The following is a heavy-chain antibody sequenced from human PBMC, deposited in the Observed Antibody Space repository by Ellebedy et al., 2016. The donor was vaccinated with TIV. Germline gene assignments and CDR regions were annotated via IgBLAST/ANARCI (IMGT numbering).Heavy chain of an antibody. CDR1: GVSISSSGFY. V-gene: IGHV4-61*02. CDR2: IYSSESR. CDR3: ARGSGTTNFDS. Sequence: SETLSLTXTVSGVSISSSGFYWSWIRQSAGKGLEWIGRIYSSESRDDRSPFKSRVTMSMEMSRNQFSLSLTSVTAADTAVYYCARGSGTTNFDSWGQGTLVTVSS. J-gene: IGHJ4*02. D-gene: IGHD1-1*01.